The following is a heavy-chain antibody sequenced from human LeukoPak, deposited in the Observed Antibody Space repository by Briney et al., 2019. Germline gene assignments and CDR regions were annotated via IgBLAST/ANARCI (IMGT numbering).Heavy chain of an antibody. D-gene: IGHD3-3*01. V-gene: IGHV3-30*02. J-gene: IGHJ4*02. CDR3: AKDGDFWSGYYPEGVDY. CDR2: IRYDGSNK. CDR1: GFTFSNYW. Sequence: PGGSLRLSCAASGFTFSNYWMSWVRQAPGKGLEWVAFIRYDGSNKYYADSVKGRFTISRDNSKNTLYLQMNSLRAEDTAVYYCAKDGDFWSGYYPEGVDYWGQGTLVTVSS.